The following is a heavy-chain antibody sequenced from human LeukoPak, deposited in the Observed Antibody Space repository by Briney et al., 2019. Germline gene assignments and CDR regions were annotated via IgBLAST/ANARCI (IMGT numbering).Heavy chain of an antibody. CDR3: ATVGVPPYSSSWYPPPRLWRN. CDR1: GYTLTELS. CDR2: FDPEDGET. Sequence: ASVKVSCKVSGYTLTELSMHWVRQAPGKGLEWMGGFDPEDGETIYAQKFQGRVTMTEDTSTDTAYMELSSLRSEDTAVYYCATVGVPPYSSSWYPPPRLWRNWGQGTLVTVSS. J-gene: IGHJ4*02. D-gene: IGHD6-13*01. V-gene: IGHV1-24*01.